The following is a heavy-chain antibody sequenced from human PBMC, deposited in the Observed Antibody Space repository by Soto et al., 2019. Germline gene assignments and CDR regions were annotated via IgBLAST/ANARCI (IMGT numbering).Heavy chain of an antibody. V-gene: IGHV4-59*08. Sequence: SSETLSLTCTVSGGSISSYYWSWIRQPPGKGLEWIGYIYYSGSTNYNPSLKSRVTISVDTSKNQFSLKLSSVTAADTAVYYCARHWTRYCSGGSCYSHFDYWGQGTLVTVSS. CDR1: GGSISSYY. J-gene: IGHJ4*02. CDR2: IYYSGST. CDR3: ARHWTRYCSGGSCYSHFDY. D-gene: IGHD2-15*01.